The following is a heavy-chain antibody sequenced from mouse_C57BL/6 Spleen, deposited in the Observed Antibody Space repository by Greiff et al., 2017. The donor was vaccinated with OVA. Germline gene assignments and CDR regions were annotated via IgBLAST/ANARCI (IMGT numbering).Heavy chain of an antibody. J-gene: IGHJ3*01. CDR1: GYTFTDYY. V-gene: IGHV1-76*01. Sequence: VMLVESGAELVRPGASVKLSCKASGYTFTDYYINWVKQRPGQGLEWIARIYPGSGNTYYNEKFKGKATLTAEKSSSTAYMQLSSLTSEDSAVYFCARSYYYYGSGFAYWGQGTLVTVSA. CDR2: IYPGSGNT. D-gene: IGHD1-1*01. CDR3: ARSYYYYGSGFAY.